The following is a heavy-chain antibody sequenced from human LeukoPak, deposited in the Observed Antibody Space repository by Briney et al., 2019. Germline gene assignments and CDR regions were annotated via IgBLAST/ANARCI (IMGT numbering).Heavy chain of an antibody. J-gene: IGHJ4*02. CDR1: GYTFTSYY. CDR3: ARPPDPYCGGDCYSSMGY. Sequence: ASVKVSCKASGYTFTSYYMHWVRQAPGQGLEWMGIINPSGGSTSYAQKFQGRVTMTRDTSTSTVYMELSSLRSEDTAVYYCARPPDPYCGGDCYSSMGYWGQGTLVTVSS. CDR2: INPSGGST. V-gene: IGHV1-46*01. D-gene: IGHD2-21*02.